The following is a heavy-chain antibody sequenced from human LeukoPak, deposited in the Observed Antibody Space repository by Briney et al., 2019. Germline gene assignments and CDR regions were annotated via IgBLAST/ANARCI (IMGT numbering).Heavy chain of an antibody. V-gene: IGHV4-59*01. D-gene: IGHD6-13*01. Sequence: SETLSLTCTVSGGSISSYYWSWIRQPPGKGLEWIGYIYYSGSTNYNPSLKSRVTISVDTSKNQFSLKLSSVTAADTAVYNCARVSTPAANYYYYGMDVWGQGTTVTVSS. CDR3: ARVSTPAANYYYYGMDV. CDR2: IYYSGST. J-gene: IGHJ6*02. CDR1: GGSISSYY.